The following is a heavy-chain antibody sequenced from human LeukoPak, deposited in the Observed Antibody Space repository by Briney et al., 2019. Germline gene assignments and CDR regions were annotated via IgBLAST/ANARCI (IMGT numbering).Heavy chain of an antibody. Sequence: GESLKVSCKGSGYSFTSYWIGWVRQMPGKGLEWMGIIYPGDSDTRYSPSFQGQVTISADKSISTAYLQWSSLKASDTAMYYCARLDCGGDCYSYFDYWGQGTLVTVSS. J-gene: IGHJ4*02. CDR1: GYSFTSYW. D-gene: IGHD2-21*01. CDR3: ARLDCGGDCYSYFDY. V-gene: IGHV5-51*01. CDR2: IYPGDSDT.